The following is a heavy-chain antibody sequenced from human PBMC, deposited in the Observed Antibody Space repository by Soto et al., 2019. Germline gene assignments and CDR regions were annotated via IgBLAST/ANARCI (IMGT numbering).Heavy chain of an antibody. D-gene: IGHD3-9*01. CDR1: GASISSGGHY. CDR2: IYYSGST. J-gene: IGHJ4*02. Sequence: SETLSLTCTVSGASISSGGHYWTWIRQHPGKGLEWIGYIYYSGSTYYNPSLKSRVTISVVTSKNQFSLRLSSVTAADTAVYYCARVSPENYDILTGYYGGFDSWGQGTLVTVSS. V-gene: IGHV4-31*03. CDR3: ARVSPENYDILTGYYGGFDS.